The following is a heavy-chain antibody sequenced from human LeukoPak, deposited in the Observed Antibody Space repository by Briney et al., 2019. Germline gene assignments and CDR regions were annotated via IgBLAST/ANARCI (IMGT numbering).Heavy chain of an antibody. V-gene: IGHV3-30*18. D-gene: IGHD4-17*01. J-gene: IGHJ4*02. Sequence: QAGGSLRLSCAASGFSFISYGMHWVRQAPGKGLEWVGVISDDGRRKDYADSVKGRFTISRDNSKDALYLQMNSLRAEDTAVYYCAKRPSDYGDYVSYFDCWGQGTLVTVSS. CDR2: ISDDGRRK. CDR3: AKRPSDYGDYVSYFDC. CDR1: GFSFISYG.